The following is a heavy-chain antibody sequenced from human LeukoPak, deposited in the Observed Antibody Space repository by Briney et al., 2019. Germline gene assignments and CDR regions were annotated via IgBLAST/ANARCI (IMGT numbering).Heavy chain of an antibody. CDR3: ARDSSTYAGPPDY. J-gene: IGHJ4*02. D-gene: IGHD2/OR15-2a*01. CDR2: ISGSGGNT. CDR1: GFTFSSYA. Sequence: GGSLRLSCAASGFTFSSYAMSWVRQAPGKGLEWVSVISGSGGNTYYADSVKGRFTISRDNSKNTLYLQLNSLRAEDTAVYYCARDSSTYAGPPDYWGQGTLVTVSS. V-gene: IGHV3-23*01.